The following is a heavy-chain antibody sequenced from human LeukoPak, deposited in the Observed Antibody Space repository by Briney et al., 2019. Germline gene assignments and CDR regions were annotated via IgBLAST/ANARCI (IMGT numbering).Heavy chain of an antibody. Sequence: TGGSLRLSCAASGLTFSDYYMSWIRQAPGKGLEWVSYISSSGSTIYYADSVKGRFTISRDNAKNSLYLQMNSLRAEDTAVYYCARDIEPDGYNSGPFDYWGQGTLVTVSS. J-gene: IGHJ4*02. CDR1: GLTFSDYY. V-gene: IGHV3-11*04. CDR2: ISSSGSTI. D-gene: IGHD5-24*01. CDR3: ARDIEPDGYNSGPFDY.